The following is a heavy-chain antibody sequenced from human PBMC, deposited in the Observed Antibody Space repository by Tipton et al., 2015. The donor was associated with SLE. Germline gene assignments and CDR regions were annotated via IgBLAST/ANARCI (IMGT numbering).Heavy chain of an antibody. Sequence: QLVQSGAEVKKPGESLKISCEGSGYRFYFYWIAWVRQMPGKGLEWMGIVYPGDSDTRYSPSFQGQVTISADKSISTAYLQWSTLKASDTAIYYCARGGDGATMTYFDYWGQGTLVSVSS. CDR1: GYRFYFYW. CDR3: ARGGDGATMTYFDY. D-gene: IGHD4-17*01. J-gene: IGHJ4*02. CDR2: VYPGDSDT. V-gene: IGHV5-51*03.